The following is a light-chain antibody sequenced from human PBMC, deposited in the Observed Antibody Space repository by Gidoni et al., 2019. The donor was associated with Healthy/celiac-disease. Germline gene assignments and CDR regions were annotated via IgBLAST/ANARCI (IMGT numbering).Light chain of an antibody. CDR1: QSIATY. J-gene: IGKJ4*01. CDR2: DAS. CDR3: QQRSTL. Sequence: EIVFTQSPATLSLSPGERATLSCRASQSIATYVAWYQHKPGQAPRLLIYDASKRATGIPARFSGSGSGTDFTLTISSLEPEDFAVYYCQQRSTLFGGGTKVEI. V-gene: IGKV3-11*01.